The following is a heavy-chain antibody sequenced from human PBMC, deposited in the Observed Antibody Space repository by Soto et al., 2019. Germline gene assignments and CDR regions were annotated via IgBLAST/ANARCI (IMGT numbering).Heavy chain of an antibody. CDR3: VRDRDWAFDI. CDR2: TGTRRKYT. CDR1: GYALRDYS. D-gene: IGHD3-9*01. Sequence: GGSLRLSCAASGYALRDYSMNWVRQAPGKGLEWVSYTGTRRKYTFYADSVRGRFTISRDDARNSVYLQLNSLRDEDTAVYYCVRDRDWAFDIWGQGTMGTV. J-gene: IGHJ3*02. V-gene: IGHV3-48*02.